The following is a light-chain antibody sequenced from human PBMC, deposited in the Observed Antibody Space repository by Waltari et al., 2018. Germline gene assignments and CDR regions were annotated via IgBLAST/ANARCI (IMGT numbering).Light chain of an antibody. CDR1: QSVSSN. CDR2: GAS. J-gene: IGKJ1*01. Sequence: EIVMTQSPATLSVSLGERATLSCRASQSVSSNLAWYQQKPGQAPRLLIYGASTRATGIPARFSGRGSGTEFTLTISSLQSEDFAVYYCEQYNNWPPWTFGQGTKVEIK. V-gene: IGKV3D-15*01. CDR3: EQYNNWPPWT.